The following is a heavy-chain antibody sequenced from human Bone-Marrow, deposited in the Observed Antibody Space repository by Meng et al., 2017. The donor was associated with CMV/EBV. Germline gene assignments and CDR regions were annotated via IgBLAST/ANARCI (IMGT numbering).Heavy chain of an antibody. CDR2: ISAYNGNT. J-gene: IGHJ4*02. CDR3: ARRAQYCSSTSCCAMGDY. D-gene: IGHD2-2*01. V-gene: IGHV1-18*01. Sequence: ASVKVSCKASGYTFTSYGISWVRQAPGQGLEWMGWISAYNGNTNYAQKLQGRVTMTTDTSTSTAYMELRSLRSDDTAVYYCARRAQYCSSTSCCAMGDYWGQGTLVTVSS. CDR1: GYTFTSYG.